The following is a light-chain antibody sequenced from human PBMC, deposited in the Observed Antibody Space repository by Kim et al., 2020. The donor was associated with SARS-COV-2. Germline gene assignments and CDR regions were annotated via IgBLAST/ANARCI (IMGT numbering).Light chain of an antibody. Sequence: GHKVSVSYSGTRSNYENKYVSWYQQLLGTAPELLIYDINERPSGISARFSGSKSGTSATLTITGLQTGDEADYYCAAWDSSLRDYVFGTGTKVTVL. CDR2: DIN. V-gene: IGLV1-51*01. CDR1: RSNYENKY. J-gene: IGLJ1*01. CDR3: AAWDSSLRDYV.